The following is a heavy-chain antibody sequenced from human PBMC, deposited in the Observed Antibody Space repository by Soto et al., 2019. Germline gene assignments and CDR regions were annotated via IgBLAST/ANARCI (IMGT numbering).Heavy chain of an antibody. J-gene: IGHJ5*02. D-gene: IGHD3-10*01. Sequence: ASVKVSCKASGYTFTSYGISWVRQAPGQGLEWMGWISAYNGNTNYAQKLQGRVTMTTDTSTSTAYMELRSLRSDDTAVYYCARDHRTGYYGSGSYLGGNWFDPWGQGTLVTVYS. CDR2: ISAYNGNT. CDR1: GYTFTSYG. CDR3: ARDHRTGYYGSGSYLGGNWFDP. V-gene: IGHV1-18*04.